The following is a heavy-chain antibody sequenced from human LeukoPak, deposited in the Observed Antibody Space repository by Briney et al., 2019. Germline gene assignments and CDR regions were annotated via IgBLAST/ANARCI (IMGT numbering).Heavy chain of an antibody. CDR3: AKMVTYYDILPGYYFDY. CDR1: GFTFSSYA. J-gene: IGHJ4*02. Sequence: GGSLRLSCAASGFTFSSYAMCWVRQALGKGLEWVSAISGSGGSTYYADSVKGRVTISRDNSKNTLYLQKNSLRAEDTAVYYCAKMVTYYDILPGYYFDYWGQGTLVTVSS. CDR2: ISGSGGST. V-gene: IGHV3-23*01. D-gene: IGHD3-9*01.